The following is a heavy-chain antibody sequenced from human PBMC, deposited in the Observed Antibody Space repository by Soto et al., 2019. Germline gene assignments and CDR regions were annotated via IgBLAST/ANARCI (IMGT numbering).Heavy chain of an antibody. J-gene: IGHJ4*02. CDR3: ARDVRGDYILDY. CDR1: GYIFTTYS. V-gene: IGHV1-3*04. CDR2: INTGKGNT. Sequence: QVQLVQSGAEVKKPGASVKVSCKASGYIFTTYSIHWVRQAPGQGLEWMAWINTGKGNTKYSPKFHGRLTISRDTSASTVYMDLSSLTSEDTALYYCARDVRGDYILDYWGQGTLVTVSS. D-gene: IGHD4-17*01.